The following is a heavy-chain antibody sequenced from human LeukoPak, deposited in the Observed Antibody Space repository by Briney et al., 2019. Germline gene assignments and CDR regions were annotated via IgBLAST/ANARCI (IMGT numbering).Heavy chain of an antibody. Sequence: SETLSLTCTVSGGSISSGGYYWSWIRQHPGKGLEWIGYIYYSGSTYYNPSLKSRVTISVDTSKNQFSLKLSSVTAADTAVYYCARGKWVTTRGGTLWGQGTLVTVSS. V-gene: IGHV4-31*03. D-gene: IGHD4-17*01. CDR2: IYYSGST. CDR1: GGSISSGGYY. J-gene: IGHJ4*02. CDR3: ARGKWVTTRGGTL.